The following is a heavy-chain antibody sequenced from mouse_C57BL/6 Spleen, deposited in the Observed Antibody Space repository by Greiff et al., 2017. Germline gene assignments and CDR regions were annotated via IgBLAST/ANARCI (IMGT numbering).Heavy chain of an antibody. Sequence: QVQLKESGPGLVQPSQSLSITCTVSGFSLTSYGVHWVRQSPGKGLEWLGVIWRGGSTDYNAAFMSRLSITKDNSKSQVFFKMNSLQADDTAIYYCAKMPYDGYYVCAMDYWGQGTSVTVSS. CDR3: AKMPYDGYYVCAMDY. V-gene: IGHV2-5*01. CDR1: GFSLTSYG. CDR2: IWRGGST. D-gene: IGHD2-3*01. J-gene: IGHJ4*01.